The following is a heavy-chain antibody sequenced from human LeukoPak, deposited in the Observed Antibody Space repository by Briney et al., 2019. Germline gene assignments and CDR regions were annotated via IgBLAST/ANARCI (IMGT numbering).Heavy chain of an antibody. CDR1: GYTFTGYY. CDR3: ARGRYCTNGVCAYGRGGFDY. V-gene: IGHV1-2*02. J-gene: IGHJ4*02. D-gene: IGHD2-8*01. Sequence: ASVKVSCKASGYTFTGYYMHWVRQAPGQGLEWMGWINPNSGGTNYAQKFQGRVTMTRDTSISTAYMELSRLRSDDTAVYYCARGRYCTNGVCAYGRGGFDYWGQGTLVTVSS. CDR2: INPNSGGT.